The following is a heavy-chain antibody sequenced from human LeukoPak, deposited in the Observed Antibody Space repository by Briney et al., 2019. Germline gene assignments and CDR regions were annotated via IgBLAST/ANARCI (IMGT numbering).Heavy chain of an antibody. CDR1: GFPFSIYW. D-gene: IGHD2-8*01. Sequence: GGSLRLSCAASGFPFSIYWMQWVRQALGAGLVWVSRISSDGTTTTYADSVKGRFTISRDNAKNTLYLEVRSLRAEDTAVYFCARDADGPGSLIDYWGQGTLVTVSS. J-gene: IGHJ4*02. CDR3: ARDADGPGSLIDY. CDR2: ISSDGTTT. V-gene: IGHV3-74*01.